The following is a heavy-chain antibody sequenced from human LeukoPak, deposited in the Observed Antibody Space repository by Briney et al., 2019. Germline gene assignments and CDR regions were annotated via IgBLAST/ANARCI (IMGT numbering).Heavy chain of an antibody. V-gene: IGHV4-34*01. CDR3: ARTWIGYCSGGSCYSRHFDY. Sequence: SETLSLTCAVYGGSFSGYYWSWIRQPPGKGLEWIGEINHNGNTNYNPSLKSRVVMSVDTSRDHFSLKLTSVTAADTAVYYCARTWIGYCSGGSCYSRHFDYWGQGTLLTVSS. CDR2: INHNGNT. CDR1: GGSFSGYY. J-gene: IGHJ4*02. D-gene: IGHD2-15*01.